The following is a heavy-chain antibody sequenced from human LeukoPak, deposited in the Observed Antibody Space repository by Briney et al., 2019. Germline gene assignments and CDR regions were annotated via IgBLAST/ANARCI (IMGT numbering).Heavy chain of an antibody. Sequence: GGSLRLSCAASGFTFESYWMAWVRQAPRKGLEWVAHIKEGGSETYYVDSVKGRFTISRDNAKSSLYLQMNGLRVEDTAIYYCARGGSRGSFDNWGQGALVTVSS. D-gene: IGHD1-26*01. CDR3: ARGGSRGSFDN. CDR2: IKEGGSET. V-gene: IGHV3-7*04. J-gene: IGHJ4*02. CDR1: GFTFESYW.